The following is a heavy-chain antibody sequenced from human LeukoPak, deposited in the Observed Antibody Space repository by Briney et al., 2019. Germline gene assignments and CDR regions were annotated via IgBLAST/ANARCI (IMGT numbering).Heavy chain of an antibody. Sequence: ASVKVSCKASGYTFSNYDINWVRQATGQGLEWMGWMNPNSGKTGYAQKFQGRVTITRNTSISTAYMELNSLRFEDTAVYYCARGEYDSSWYPGDYWGQGTLVTVSS. CDR3: ARGEYDSSWYPGDY. CDR2: MNPNSGKT. D-gene: IGHD6-13*01. CDR1: GYTFSNYD. J-gene: IGHJ4*02. V-gene: IGHV1-8*03.